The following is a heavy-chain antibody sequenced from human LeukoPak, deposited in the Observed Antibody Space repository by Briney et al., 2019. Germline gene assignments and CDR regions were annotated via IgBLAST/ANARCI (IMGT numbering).Heavy chain of an antibody. J-gene: IGHJ6*03. Sequence: SETLSLTCTVSGGSISSYYWRWIRQPPGKGLEWVGYIYYSGSTNYNPSLKSRVTISVDTSKTQFSLKLSSVTAADAAVYFCAGLLWFGETHYYMDVWGKGTTVTISS. CDR1: GGSISSYY. D-gene: IGHD3-10*01. CDR3: AGLLWFGETHYYMDV. CDR2: IYYSGST. V-gene: IGHV4-59*01.